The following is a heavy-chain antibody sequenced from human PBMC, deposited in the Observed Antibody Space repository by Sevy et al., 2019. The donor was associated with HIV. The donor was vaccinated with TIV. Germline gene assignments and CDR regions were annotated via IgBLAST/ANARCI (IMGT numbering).Heavy chain of an antibody. V-gene: IGHV3-7*01. CDR1: GFTFSSYW. CDR2: IKQDGSEK. D-gene: IGHD3-10*01. Sequence: GGSLRLSCAASGFTFSSYWMSWVRQAPGKGLEWVANIKQDGSEKYYVDSVKGRFTISRDNAKNSLYLQMNSLRAEDTAVYYCVRGNNLGELGYWFDPWGQGTLVTVSS. J-gene: IGHJ5*02. CDR3: VRGNNLGELGYWFDP.